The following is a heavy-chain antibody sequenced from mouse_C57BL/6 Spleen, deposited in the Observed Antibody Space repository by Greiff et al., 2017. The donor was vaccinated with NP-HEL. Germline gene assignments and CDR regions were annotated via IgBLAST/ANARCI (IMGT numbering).Heavy chain of an antibody. CDR3: ARSATVVDFDY. V-gene: IGHV1-82*01. CDR1: GYAFSSSW. Sequence: QVQLQQSGPELVKPGASVKISCKASGYAFSSSWMNWVKQRPGKGLEWIGRIYPGDGDTNYNGKFKGKATLTADKPSSTAYMQLSSLTSEDSAVYFCARSATVVDFDYWGQGTTLTVSS. J-gene: IGHJ2*01. CDR2: IYPGDGDT. D-gene: IGHD1-1*01.